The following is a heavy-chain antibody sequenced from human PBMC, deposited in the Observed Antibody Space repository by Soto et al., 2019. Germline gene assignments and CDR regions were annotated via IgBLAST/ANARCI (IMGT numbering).Heavy chain of an antibody. CDR3: ARHGSSFLGATYDY. V-gene: IGHV4-39*01. Sequence: QLQLQESGPGLVKPSETLSLTCTVSGGSITSSNYYWGWIRQPPGKGLEWIGSIYYSGSTYYNPSLKSRVTMSVDTSKNQFSLKLNSAIAADTAVYYCARHGSSFLGATYDYWGQGTLVTVSS. CDR1: GGSITSSNYY. CDR2: IYYSGST. J-gene: IGHJ4*02. D-gene: IGHD1-26*01.